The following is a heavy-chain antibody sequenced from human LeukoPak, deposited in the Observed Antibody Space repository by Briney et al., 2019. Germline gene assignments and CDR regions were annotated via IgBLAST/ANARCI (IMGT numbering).Heavy chain of an antibody. V-gene: IGHV3-48*03. Sequence: GGSLRLSCAASGFMFSSFEMYWVRQAPGKGLEWVSYISSGASTMYYADSVKGRFTIYRDNAKNALFLQMNSLRAGDPAVYYCGPLGVANDFEYWGQGTLVTVSS. CDR3: GPLGVANDFEY. J-gene: IGHJ4*02. CDR2: ISSGASTM. D-gene: IGHD3-3*01. CDR1: GFMFSSFE.